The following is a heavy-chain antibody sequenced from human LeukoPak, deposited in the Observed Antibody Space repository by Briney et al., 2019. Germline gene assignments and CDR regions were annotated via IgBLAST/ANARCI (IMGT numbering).Heavy chain of an antibody. CDR1: GGSISSSSYY. CDR2: IYYSGST. D-gene: IGHD4-17*01. J-gene: IGHJ4*02. V-gene: IGHV4-61*01. CDR3: ARDSGNDYGDSSPYFDY. Sequence: PSETLSLTCTVSGGSISSSSYYWSWIRQPPGKGLEWIGYIYYSGSTNYNPSLKSRVTISVDTSKNQFSLKLSSVTAADTAVYYCARDSGNDYGDSSPYFDYWGQGTLVTASS.